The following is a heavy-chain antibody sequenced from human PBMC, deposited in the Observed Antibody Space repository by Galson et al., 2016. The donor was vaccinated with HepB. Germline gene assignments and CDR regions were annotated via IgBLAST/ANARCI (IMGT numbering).Heavy chain of an antibody. Sequence: SLRLSCAASGFTFSSYGMHWVRQAPGKGLDWVALITPEGSDTYYADAVKGRLTISRDNAKNSLYLQMDSLRGEDTALYYCARINGGGYFGLDYWGQGTLVTVSS. CDR1: GFTFSSYG. J-gene: IGHJ4*02. CDR2: ITPEGSDT. CDR3: ARINGGGYFGLDY. D-gene: IGHD1-26*01. V-gene: IGHV3-30*03.